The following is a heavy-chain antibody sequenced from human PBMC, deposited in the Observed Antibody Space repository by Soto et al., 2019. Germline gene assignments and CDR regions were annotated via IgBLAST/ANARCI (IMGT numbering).Heavy chain of an antibody. CDR3: ARGHKWDSLDV. J-gene: IGHJ6*02. CDR1: GYRFTVHY. D-gene: IGHD1-26*01. V-gene: IGHV1-2*02. Sequence: QVHLVQSGAEVKRPGASLKVSCKSSGYRFTVHYMHWVRQAPGQGLEWMGWINPNSGGTDYAQKFRGRVTMTRDMAISTAYMELSRLTSDDTAVYFCARGHKWDSLDVWGQGTTVTVSS. CDR2: INPNSGGT.